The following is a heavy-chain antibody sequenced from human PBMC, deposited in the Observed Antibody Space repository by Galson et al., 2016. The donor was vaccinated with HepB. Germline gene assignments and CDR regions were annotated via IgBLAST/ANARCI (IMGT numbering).Heavy chain of an antibody. V-gene: IGHV3-23*01. CDR1: GFSFSTYA. D-gene: IGHD2/OR15-2a*01. Sequence: SLRLSCAASGFSFSTYAMRWIRQAPGRGLEWVSSISGSGGGTYYAGSVKGRFTISRDNSKDTLYLQMNSLRAEDAAVYYCAKDVIGDTGGPDWFDPWGQGTQVTVSS. CDR3: AKDVIGDTGGPDWFDP. J-gene: IGHJ5*02. CDR2: ISGSGGGT.